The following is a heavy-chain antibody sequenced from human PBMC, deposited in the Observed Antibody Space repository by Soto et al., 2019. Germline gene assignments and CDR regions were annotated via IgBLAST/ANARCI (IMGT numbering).Heavy chain of an antibody. Sequence: GGSLRLSCAASGFTFSSYAMSWVRQAPGKGLEWVSAISGSGGSTYYADSVKGRFTISRVNSKNTLYLQMNSLRAEDTAVYYCAKDTYYYDSSGYYFGYWGQGTLVTVPS. V-gene: IGHV3-23*01. J-gene: IGHJ4*02. D-gene: IGHD3-22*01. CDR2: ISGSGGST. CDR1: GFTFSSYA. CDR3: AKDTYYYDSSGYYFGY.